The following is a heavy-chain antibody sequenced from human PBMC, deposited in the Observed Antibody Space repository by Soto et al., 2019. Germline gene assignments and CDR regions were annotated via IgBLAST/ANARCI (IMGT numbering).Heavy chain of an antibody. V-gene: IGHV5-51*01. Sequence: GESLKISCKGSGYSFSTYWIVWVRQMPGKGLEWMGTIYPGDSDTRYSPSFQGQVTISADKSISTAYLQWNSLKDSDTAMYFCARHKGYCSSTSCYGMDVWGQGATGNGSS. CDR2: IYPGDSDT. CDR3: ARHKGYCSSTSCYGMDV. D-gene: IGHD2-2*01. J-gene: IGHJ6*02. CDR1: GYSFSTYW.